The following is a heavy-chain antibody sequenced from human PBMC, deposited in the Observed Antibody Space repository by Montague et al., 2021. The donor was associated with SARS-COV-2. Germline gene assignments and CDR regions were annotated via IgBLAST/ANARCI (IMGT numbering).Heavy chain of an antibody. CDR1: GGSISSSSYY. Sequence: SETLSLTCTVSGGSISSSSYYWDWIRQPPGKGLEWIGSIYYSGSTYYNPSLKSRVTISVDTSKNQFSLKLSSVTAADTAVYYCARDYGDYGSGYYYGMDVWGQGTTVTVSS. CDR2: IYYSGST. V-gene: IGHV4-39*07. D-gene: IGHD4-17*01. J-gene: IGHJ6*02. CDR3: ARDYGDYGSGYYYGMDV.